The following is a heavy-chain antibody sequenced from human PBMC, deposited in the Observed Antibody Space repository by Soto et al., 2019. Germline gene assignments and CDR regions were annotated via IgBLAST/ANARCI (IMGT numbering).Heavy chain of an antibody. D-gene: IGHD3-10*01. J-gene: IGHJ4*02. CDR1: GGSISSSGYY. Sequence: SETICLTSTVAGGSISSSGYYWGWIRQPPGKGLEWIGSIYYSGSTYYNPSLKSRVTISVDTSKNQFSLKLSSVTAADTAVYYCAGDFEPYYYGSGSYYFFDYWGQGTLVTVSS. CDR3: AGDFEPYYYGSGSYYFFDY. CDR2: IYYSGST. V-gene: IGHV4-39*02.